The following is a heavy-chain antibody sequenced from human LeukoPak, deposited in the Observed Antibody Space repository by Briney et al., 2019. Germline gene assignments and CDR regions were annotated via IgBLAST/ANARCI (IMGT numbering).Heavy chain of an antibody. Sequence: GGSLRLSCAASGFTFSDYYINWIRQAPGKGLEWVSYISSGGATIYYADSVKGRFTISRDNSKNTLYLQMNSLRADDTAVYYCAKDHASLDTAMVTLFEFDSWGQGTLVTVSS. CDR1: GFTFSDYY. CDR2: ISSGGATI. V-gene: IGHV3-11*04. D-gene: IGHD5-18*01. J-gene: IGHJ4*02. CDR3: AKDHASLDTAMVTLFEFDS.